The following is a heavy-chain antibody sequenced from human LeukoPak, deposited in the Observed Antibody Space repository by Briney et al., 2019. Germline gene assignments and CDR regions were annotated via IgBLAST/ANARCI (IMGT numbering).Heavy chain of an antibody. V-gene: IGHV4-34*01. Sequence: SETLSLTCAVYGGSFSGYYWSWIRQPPGKGLECIGEINHSGSTNYNPSLKSRVTISVDTSKNQFSLKLSSVTAADTAVYYCARLDWGSGGSGSFDYWGQGTRVTVSS. CDR3: ARLDWGSGGSGSFDY. CDR2: INHSGST. D-gene: IGHD7-27*01. J-gene: IGHJ4*02. CDR1: GGSFSGYY.